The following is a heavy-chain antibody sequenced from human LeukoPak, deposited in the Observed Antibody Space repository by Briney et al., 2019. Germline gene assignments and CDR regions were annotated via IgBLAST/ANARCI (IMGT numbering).Heavy chain of an antibody. CDR2: IWYDGSNK. V-gene: IGHV3-33*06. CDR1: GFTFSSYG. D-gene: IGHD6-19*01. J-gene: IGHJ4*02. Sequence: GGSLRLSCAASGFTFSSYGMHWVRQAPGKGLEWVAVIWYDGSNKYYADSVKGRFTISRDNSKNTLYLQTNSLRAEDTAVYCCAKGAGISVAGPDYWGQGTLVTVSS. CDR3: AKGAGISVAGPDY.